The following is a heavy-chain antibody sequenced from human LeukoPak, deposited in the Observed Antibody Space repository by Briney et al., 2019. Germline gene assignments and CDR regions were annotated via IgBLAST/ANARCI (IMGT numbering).Heavy chain of an antibody. CDR3: ARDPLYYYGSGSYPDY. Sequence: SETLSLTCTVSGGSISSYYWSWIRQPPGKGLEWIGYIYYSGSTNYNPSLKSRVTISVDTSKNQFSLKLSSVTAADTAVYYCARDPLYYYGSGSYPDYWGQGTLVTVSS. D-gene: IGHD3-10*01. V-gene: IGHV4-59*12. J-gene: IGHJ4*02. CDR2: IYYSGST. CDR1: GGSISSYY.